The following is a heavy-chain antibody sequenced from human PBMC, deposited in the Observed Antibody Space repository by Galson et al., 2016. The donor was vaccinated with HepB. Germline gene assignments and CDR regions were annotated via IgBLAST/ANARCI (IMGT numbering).Heavy chain of an antibody. CDR1: GFTFKIYG. Sequence: SLRLSCAAPGFTFKIYGMHWVRQAPGKGLEWAAVISYAGTYTYYGDPVKGRFTISRDNSKNALYLQMNSLRPEDTATYYCAKDLERYGGNSAAYYYYGMDVWGQGTTVTVSS. CDR2: ISYAGTYT. CDR3: AKDLERYGGNSAAYYYYGMDV. J-gene: IGHJ6*02. V-gene: IGHV3-30*18. D-gene: IGHD4-23*01.